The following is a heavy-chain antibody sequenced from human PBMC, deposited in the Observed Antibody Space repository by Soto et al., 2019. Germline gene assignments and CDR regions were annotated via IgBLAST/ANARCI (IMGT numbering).Heavy chain of an antibody. CDR3: ARHDYYDSSTDDAFDI. Sequence: EVQLVQSGAEVKKPGESLKISCKGSGYSFANYWIGWVRQMPGKGLECMGIIFPDDSVTVYSPSFQGQVTISAAKSIXIDYLQWGRLKASETAMYYCARHDYYDSSTDDAFDIWGQGTMVTVSS. J-gene: IGHJ3*02. CDR1: GYSFANYW. D-gene: IGHD3-22*01. CDR2: IFPDDSVT. V-gene: IGHV5-51*01.